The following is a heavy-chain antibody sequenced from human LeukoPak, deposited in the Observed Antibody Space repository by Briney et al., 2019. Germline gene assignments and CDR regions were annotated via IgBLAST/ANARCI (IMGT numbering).Heavy chain of an antibody. CDR1: GFTFSRHG. CDR3: AKDLRAMGSSSEMDY. D-gene: IGHD6-6*01. Sequence: PGGSLRLSCAASGFTFSRHGIHWVRQAPGKGLEWVALISHGGTNKYYADSVKGRFTISRDNSKNMLYLQMNSMRVDDTAVYYCAKDLRAMGSSSEMDYWGQGTLVTVSS. J-gene: IGHJ4*02. V-gene: IGHV3-30*18. CDR2: ISHGGTNK.